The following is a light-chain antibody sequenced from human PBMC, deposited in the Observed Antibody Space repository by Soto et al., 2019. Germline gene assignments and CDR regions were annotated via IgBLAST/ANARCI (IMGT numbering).Light chain of an antibody. V-gene: IGKV3-15*01. J-gene: IGKJ4*01. CDR1: QSFSSN. CDR2: GTS. CDR3: QQYGSSPLT. Sequence: ELVMTQSPATLSVSPGERATLSCRASQSFSSNVAWYQQKPGQAPRLLIYGTSTRVTGIPARFSGSGSGTEFTLTISRLEPEDFAVYYCQQYGSSPLTFGGGTKVDIK.